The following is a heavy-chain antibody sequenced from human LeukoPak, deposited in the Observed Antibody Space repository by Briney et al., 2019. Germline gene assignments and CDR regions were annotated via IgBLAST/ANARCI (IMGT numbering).Heavy chain of an antibody. CDR2: INPSGGST. Sequence: ASVKVSCKASGYTFTSYYIHWVRQAPGQGLEWMGLINPSGGSTSYAQKFQGRVTMTRDTSTSTVYMELSSLRSEDTAVYYCARDLRFGELRYYMDVWGKGTTVTISS. CDR1: GYTFTSYY. CDR3: ARDLRFGELRYYMDV. V-gene: IGHV1-46*01. D-gene: IGHD3-10*01. J-gene: IGHJ6*03.